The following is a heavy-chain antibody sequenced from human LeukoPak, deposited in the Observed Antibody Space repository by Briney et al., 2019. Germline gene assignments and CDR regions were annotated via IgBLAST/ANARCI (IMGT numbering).Heavy chain of an antibody. Sequence: GALVKVSCKASGYTFTGYYMHWVRQAPGQGLECMGWINPNTGGTYYAQKFQGRVTMTRDTSISTAYMELSSLRSDDTAVYYCAREGGAVGSPYYFEYWGQGTLVTVSS. J-gene: IGHJ4*02. CDR2: INPNTGGT. CDR1: GYTFTGYY. D-gene: IGHD6-19*01. CDR3: AREGGAVGSPYYFEY. V-gene: IGHV1-2*02.